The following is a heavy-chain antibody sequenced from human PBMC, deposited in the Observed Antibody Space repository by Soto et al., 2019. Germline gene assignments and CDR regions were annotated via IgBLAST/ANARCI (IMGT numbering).Heavy chain of an antibody. J-gene: IGHJ1*01. Sequence: GGSLRLSCAASGFTFSSYGMHWVRRAPGKGLEWVAVIWYDGSNKYYADSVKGRFTISRDNSKNTLYLQMNSLRAEDTAVYYCAREQISSGWSSFQHWGQGTLVTVSS. CDR3: AREQISSGWSSFQH. CDR2: IWYDGSNK. CDR1: GFTFSSYG. V-gene: IGHV3-33*01. D-gene: IGHD6-19*01.